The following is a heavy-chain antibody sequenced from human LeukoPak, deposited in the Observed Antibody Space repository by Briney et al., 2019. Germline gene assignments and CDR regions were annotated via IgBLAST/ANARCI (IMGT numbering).Heavy chain of an antibody. J-gene: IGHJ6*03. D-gene: IGHD3-16*01. CDR3: ARALVEPYYMDV. CDR1: GGSISSGGYY. CDR2: IYHSGST. V-gene: IGHV4-30-2*01. Sequence: SQTLSLTCTVSGGSISSGGYYWSWIRQPPGKGLEWIGYIYHSGSTYYNPSLKSRVTISVDRSKNQFSLKLSSVTAADTAVYYCARALVEPYYMDVWGKGTTVTVSS.